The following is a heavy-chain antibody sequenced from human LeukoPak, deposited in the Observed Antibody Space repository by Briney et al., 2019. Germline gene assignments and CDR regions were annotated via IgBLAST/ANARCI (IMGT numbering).Heavy chain of an antibody. CDR2: ISYDGSNK. CDR1: GFTFSSYA. J-gene: IGHJ3*02. V-gene: IGHV3-30-3*01. CDR3: AREAKGFDI. Sequence: GGSLRLSCAASGFTFSSYAMHWARQAPGKGLEWVAVISYDGSNKYYADSVKGRFTISRDNSKNTLYLQMNSLRAEDTAVYYCAREAKGFDIWGQGIMVTVSS.